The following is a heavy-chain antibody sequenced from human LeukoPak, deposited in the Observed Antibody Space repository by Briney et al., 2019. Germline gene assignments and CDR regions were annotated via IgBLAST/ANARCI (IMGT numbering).Heavy chain of an antibody. V-gene: IGHV4-34*01. Sequence: SETLSLTCAVYGGSLSAYYWSWIREPPRKGLEWIVEINHSGSTNYNPSLKSRVTISVDTSRNQFSLKVSSVTAADTAVYYCARSERSGIYFDYWGQGTLVTVSS. CDR2: INHSGST. CDR3: ARSERSGIYFDY. D-gene: IGHD6-13*01. J-gene: IGHJ4*02. CDR1: GGSLSAYY.